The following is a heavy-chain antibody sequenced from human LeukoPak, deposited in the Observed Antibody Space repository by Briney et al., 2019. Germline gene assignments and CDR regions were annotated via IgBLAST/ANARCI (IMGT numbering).Heavy chain of an antibody. CDR2: ISGSGGST. D-gene: IGHD3-22*01. V-gene: IGHV3-23*01. J-gene: IGHJ4*02. CDR1: GFTFSSYA. CDR3: ARDPYYDSSGYYYVPDY. Sequence: GGSLRLSCAASGFTFSSYAMSWFRQAPGKGLEWVSAISGSGGSTYYADSVKGRFTISRDNAKNSLYLQMNSLRAEDTAVYYCARDPYYDSSGYYYVPDYWGQGTLVTVSS.